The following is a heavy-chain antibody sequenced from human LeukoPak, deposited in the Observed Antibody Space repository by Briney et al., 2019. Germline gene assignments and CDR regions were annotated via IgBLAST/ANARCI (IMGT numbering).Heavy chain of an antibody. CDR2: INPNSGGT. Sequence: ASVKVSCKASGYTFTGYYMHWVRQAPGQGLEWMGWINPNSGGTNYAQKFQGRVTMTRDTSISTAYMELSRLRPDDTAVYYCARVIVGATTAFDYWGQGTLVTVSS. J-gene: IGHJ4*02. V-gene: IGHV1-2*02. D-gene: IGHD1-26*01. CDR3: ARVIVGATTAFDY. CDR1: GYTFTGYY.